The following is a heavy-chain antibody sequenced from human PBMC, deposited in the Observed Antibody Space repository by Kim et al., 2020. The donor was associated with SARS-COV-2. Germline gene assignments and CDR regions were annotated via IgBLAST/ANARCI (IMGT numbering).Heavy chain of an antibody. CDR1: GFNFARAW. CDR3: TTVSAADN. Sequence: GGSLRLSCAASGFNFARAWMNWVLQAPGKGLEWVGRIKSKPDGGTTEYAAPVEDRFTISRDDSTETLYLQMDSLKTEDTAMYYCTTVSAADNWGQGTLVT. V-gene: IGHV3-15*01. D-gene: IGHD2-15*01. CDR2: IKSKPDGGTT. J-gene: IGHJ4*02.